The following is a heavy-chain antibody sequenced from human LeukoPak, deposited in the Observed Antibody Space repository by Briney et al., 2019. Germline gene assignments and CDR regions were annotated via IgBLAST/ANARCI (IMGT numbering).Heavy chain of an antibody. D-gene: IGHD6-13*01. V-gene: IGHV4-39*07. CDR2: IYYSGST. J-gene: IGHJ5*02. Sequence: PSETLSLTCTVSGGSISSSSYYWGWIRQPPGKGLEWIGSIYYSGSTYYNPSLKSRVTISVDTSKNQFSLKLSSVTAADTAVYYCARDLQYSSSWYWRRGLSWFDPWGQGTLVTVSS. CDR3: ARDLQYSSSWYWRRGLSWFDP. CDR1: GGSISSSSYY.